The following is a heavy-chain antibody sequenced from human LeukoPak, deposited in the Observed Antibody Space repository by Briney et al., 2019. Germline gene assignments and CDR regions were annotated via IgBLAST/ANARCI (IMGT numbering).Heavy chain of an antibody. CDR3: AKDNTREPEGYFDY. V-gene: IGHV3-30*02. CDR1: GFTFSSYG. J-gene: IGHJ4*02. CDR2: IRYDGSNK. D-gene: IGHD1-26*01. Sequence: GGSLRLSCAASGFTFSSYGMHWVRQAPGKGLEWVAFIRYDGSNKYYADSVKGRFTISRDNAKNSLYLQMNSLRAEDTALYYCAKDNTREPEGYFDYWGQGTLVTVSS.